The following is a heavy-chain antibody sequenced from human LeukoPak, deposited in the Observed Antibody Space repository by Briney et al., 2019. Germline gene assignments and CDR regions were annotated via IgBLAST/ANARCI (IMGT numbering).Heavy chain of an antibody. J-gene: IGHJ4*02. D-gene: IGHD3-22*01. CDR2: INPNSGGT. V-gene: IGHV1-2*02. CDR3: ARSDYYDSSGYPDY. Sequence: ASVNVSCKASGYTFTGYYMHWVRQAPGQGLERMGWINPNSGGTNYAQKFQGRVTMTRDTSISTAYMELSRLRSDDTAVYYCARSDYYDSSGYPDYWGQGTLVTVSS. CDR1: GYTFTGYY.